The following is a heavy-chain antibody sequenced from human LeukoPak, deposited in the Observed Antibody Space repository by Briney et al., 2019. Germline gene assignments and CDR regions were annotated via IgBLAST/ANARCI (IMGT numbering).Heavy chain of an antibody. J-gene: IGHJ3*02. D-gene: IGHD6-19*01. Sequence: GGSLRLSCVASGFTFSTYGMSWVRQAPGKGLEWVSGISDSGDSTYYADSVKGRFTISRDISKNTLFLQMNSLRAEDTAVYYCAKIQGWFNAAFHIGGQETMVTVSS. CDR2: ISDSGDST. V-gene: IGHV3-23*01. CDR3: AKIQGWFNAAFHI. CDR1: GFTFSTYG.